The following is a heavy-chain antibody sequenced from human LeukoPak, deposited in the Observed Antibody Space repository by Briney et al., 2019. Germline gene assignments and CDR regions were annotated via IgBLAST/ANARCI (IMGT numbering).Heavy chain of an antibody. D-gene: IGHD4-17*01. CDR1: GFTFSSYG. Sequence: GGSLRLSCAASGFTFSSYGMHWVRQAPGKGLEWVAFIRNDESNEYYANSVKGRFTISRDSSKNTLHLQMNSLRVDDTAVYYCAKDRDMTTVTGPDYWGQGTLLTVSS. J-gene: IGHJ4*02. CDR3: AKDRDMTTVTGPDY. CDR2: IRNDESNE. V-gene: IGHV3-30*02.